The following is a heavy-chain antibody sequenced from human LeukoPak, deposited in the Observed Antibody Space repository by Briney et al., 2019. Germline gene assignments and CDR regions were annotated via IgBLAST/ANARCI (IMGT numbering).Heavy chain of an antibody. CDR2: ISAYNGNT. V-gene: IGHV1-18*01. J-gene: IGHJ6*03. CDR1: GYTFTSYG. CDR3: ARDLNSGYCSSTSCYPWGYYYYYYMDV. D-gene: IGHD2-2*01. Sequence: ASVKVSCKASGYTFTSYGISWVRQAPGQGLEWMGWISAYNGNTNYAQKLQGRVTMTTDTSTNTAYMELRSLRSDDTAVYYCARDLNSGYCSSTSCYPWGYYYYYYMDVWGKGTTVTVSS.